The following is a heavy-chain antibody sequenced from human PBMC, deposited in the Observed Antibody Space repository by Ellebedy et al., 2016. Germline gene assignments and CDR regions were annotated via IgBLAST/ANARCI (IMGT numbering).Heavy chain of an antibody. Sequence: ASVKVSXXASGYTFTSYYMHWVRQAPGQGLEWMGIINPSGGSTSYAQKFQSRVTMTRDTSTSTVYMELSSRRSEDTAVYYCARDAGVAATHWFDPWGQGTLVTVSS. D-gene: IGHD2-15*01. CDR2: INPSGGST. CDR1: GYTFTSYY. CDR3: ARDAGVAATHWFDP. J-gene: IGHJ5*02. V-gene: IGHV1-46*01.